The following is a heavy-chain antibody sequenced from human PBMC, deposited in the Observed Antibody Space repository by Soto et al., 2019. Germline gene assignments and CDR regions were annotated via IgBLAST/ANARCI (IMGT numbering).Heavy chain of an antibody. J-gene: IGHJ4*02. V-gene: IGHV3-30-3*01. CDR2: VSHDGSNK. Sequence: QVQLVESGGGVVQPGRSLRLSCAASGFSFSSCAMHWVRQAPGKGLEWVAVVSHDGSNKYYADSVKGRVTISRDNSINTVYLQMNSLRAEDTAVYYCARVSIAVAGIASYVDYWGQGTLVTVSS. CDR1: GFSFSSCA. CDR3: ARVSIAVAGIASYVDY. D-gene: IGHD6-19*01.